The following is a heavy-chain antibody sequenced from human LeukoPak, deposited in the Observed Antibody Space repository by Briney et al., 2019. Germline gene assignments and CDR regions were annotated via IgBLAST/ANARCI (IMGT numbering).Heavy chain of an antibody. V-gene: IGHV3-30-3*01. CDR3: ARAYYYDSGGYHYPLDY. Sequence: GGSLRLSCAASGFTFSSYAMHWVRQAPGKGLEWVAVISYDGSDEYYADSVKGRFTISRDNSKNTLYLQMNSLGAEDTAVYYCARAYYYDSGGYHYPLDYWGQGTLVTVSS. CDR2: ISYDGSDE. J-gene: IGHJ4*02. CDR1: GFTFSSYA. D-gene: IGHD3-22*01.